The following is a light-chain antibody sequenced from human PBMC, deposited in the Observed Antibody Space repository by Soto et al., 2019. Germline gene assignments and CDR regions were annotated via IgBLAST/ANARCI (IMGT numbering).Light chain of an antibody. CDR3: HQYGSSPLT. CDR1: QTVRSSF. Sequence: DIVLTQSPVTLSLSPGERATLSCRASQTVRSSFLAWYQQKPGLAPRLLIYGASSRATGIPDRFSGSGSGADFTLTISRLEPEDFAVYYCHQYGSSPLTFGGGTKVDIK. V-gene: IGKV3-20*01. CDR2: GAS. J-gene: IGKJ4*01.